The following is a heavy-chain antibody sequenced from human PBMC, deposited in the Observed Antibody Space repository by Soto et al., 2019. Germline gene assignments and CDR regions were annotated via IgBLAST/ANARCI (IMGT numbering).Heavy chain of an antibody. CDR1: GFTFSNAW. CDR2: IKSKTDGGTT. CDR3: TTDPRVASYGMDV. D-gene: IGHD3-3*01. V-gene: IGHV3-15*01. Sequence: EVQLVESGGGLVKPGGSLRLSCAASGFTFSNAWMSWVRQAPGKGLEWVGRIKSKTDGGTTDYAAPVKGRFTISRDDSKNTLYLQMNSLKTEDTAVYYCTTDPRVASYGMDVWGQGTTVTVSS. J-gene: IGHJ6*02.